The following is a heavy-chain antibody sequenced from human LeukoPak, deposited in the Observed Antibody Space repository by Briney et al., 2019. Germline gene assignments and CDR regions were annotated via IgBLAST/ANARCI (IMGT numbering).Heavy chain of an antibody. CDR3: ARATYCGGDCYPPGGDAFDI. J-gene: IGHJ3*02. D-gene: IGHD2-21*01. CDR2: INWNGGST. CDR1: GFTFDEYG. Sequence: PGGSLRLSCAASGFTFDEYGMSWVRQAPGKGLEWVSGINWNGGSTGYADSVKGRFTISRGNAKNSLYLQMNSVRAEDTALYYCARATYCGGDCYPPGGDAFDIWGQGTMVTVSS. V-gene: IGHV3-20*04.